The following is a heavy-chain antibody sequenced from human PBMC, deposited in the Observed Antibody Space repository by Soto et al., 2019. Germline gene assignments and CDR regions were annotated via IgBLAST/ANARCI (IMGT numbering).Heavy chain of an antibody. J-gene: IGHJ4*02. Sequence: SETLSLTCTVSGGSISSYYWSWIRQPPGKGLEWIGYIYYSGSTNYNPSLKSRVTISVDTSKNQFSLKLSSVTAADTAVYYCARAEAYSSSWYADFDYWGQGTLVTVSS. D-gene: IGHD6-13*01. CDR2: IYYSGST. CDR1: GGSISSYY. V-gene: IGHV4-59*01. CDR3: ARAEAYSSSWYADFDY.